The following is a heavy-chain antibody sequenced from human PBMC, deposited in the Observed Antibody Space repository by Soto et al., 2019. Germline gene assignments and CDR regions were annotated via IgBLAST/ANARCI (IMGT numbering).Heavy chain of an antibody. CDR2: INSDGSNT. D-gene: IGHD3-10*01. V-gene: IGHV3-74*01. Sequence: GGSLRLSCAASGFTFSSYWMHWVRQAPGKGLVWVSRINSDGSNTSYADSVKGRFTISRDNAKNTLYLQMNSLRAEDTAVYYCARDRTLWFGELFSYSYGMDVWGQGTTVTVSS. CDR1: GFTFSSYW. CDR3: ARDRTLWFGELFSYSYGMDV. J-gene: IGHJ6*02.